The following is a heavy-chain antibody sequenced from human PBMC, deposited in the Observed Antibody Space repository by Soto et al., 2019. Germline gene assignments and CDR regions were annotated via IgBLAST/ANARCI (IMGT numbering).Heavy chain of an antibody. J-gene: IGHJ4*02. D-gene: IGHD3-10*01. CDR3: ARAGENYGSGTFSPPLRYYFNS. CDR1: GYTFTTHY. V-gene: IGHV1-46*01. CDR2: INPSGGRT. Sequence: QVQLVQSGTEVKKPGASVNVSCKASGYTFTTHYMHWVRQAPGQGLEWMGIINPSGGRTTYALKYQGRVTGTSYTSTNTVYVELTSLRSEDTAIYFCARAGENYGSGTFSPPLRYYFNSWGQGTLVTVSS.